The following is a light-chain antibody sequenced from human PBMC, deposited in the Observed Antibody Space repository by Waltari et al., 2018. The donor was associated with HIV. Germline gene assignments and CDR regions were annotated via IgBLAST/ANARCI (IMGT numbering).Light chain of an antibody. J-gene: IGLJ2*01. Sequence: SYELAQPLSVSVALGQTDRITREGNSIGSKRVHWYQQRPGQAPVLVIYRDNNRPSGIPERFSGSSSGNTATLTISRAQAGDESDYYCQIWDSSTVVFGGGTKLTVL. V-gene: IGLV3-9*01. CDR3: QIWDSSTVV. CDR1: SIGSKR. CDR2: RDN.